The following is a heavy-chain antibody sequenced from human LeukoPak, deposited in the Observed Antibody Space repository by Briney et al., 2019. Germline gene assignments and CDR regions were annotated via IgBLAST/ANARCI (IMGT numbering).Heavy chain of an antibody. J-gene: IGHJ1*01. CDR3: ARDSSGYYGHFQH. V-gene: IGHV4-59*01. CDR2: IYYSGST. CDR1: GGSISSYY. D-gene: IGHD3-22*01. Sequence: PSETLSLTCTVSGGSISSYYWRWIRQPPGEGLEGIGYIYYSGSTNYNPSLKRRVTISVDTTKNQFSLKLSSVTAADTAVYYCARDSSGYYGHFQHWGQGTLVTVSS.